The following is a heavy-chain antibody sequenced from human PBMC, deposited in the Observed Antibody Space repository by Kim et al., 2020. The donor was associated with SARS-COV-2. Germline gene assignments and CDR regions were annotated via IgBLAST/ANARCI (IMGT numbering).Heavy chain of an antibody. CDR3: AKESSIAAAGRTIYYYYG. J-gene: IGHJ6*01. D-gene: IGHD6-13*01. CDR1: GFTFSSYG. Sequence: GGSLRLSCAASGFTFSSYGMHWVRQAPGKGLEWVAVISYDGSNKYYADSVKGRFTISRDNSKNTLYLQMNSLRAEDTAVYYCAKESSIAAAGRTIYYYYG. CDR2: ISYDGSNK. V-gene: IGHV3-30*18.